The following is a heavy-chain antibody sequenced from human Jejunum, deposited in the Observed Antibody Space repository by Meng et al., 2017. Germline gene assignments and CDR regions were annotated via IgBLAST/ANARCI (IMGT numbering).Heavy chain of an antibody. CDR1: VAYINSSNW. D-gene: IGHD6-6*01. J-gene: IGHJ4*02. CDR2: IYHRGNI. V-gene: IGHV4-4*02. CDR3: ARVDSSASFDY. Sequence: QVQLQESGPGLVKPSGTLSLTCAVSVAYINSSNWWSWVRQSPGKGLEWIGEIYHRGNINYNPSLKSRVTISVDKSKNQFSLKLNSVTAADTAVYYCARVDSSASFDYWGQGTLVTVSS.